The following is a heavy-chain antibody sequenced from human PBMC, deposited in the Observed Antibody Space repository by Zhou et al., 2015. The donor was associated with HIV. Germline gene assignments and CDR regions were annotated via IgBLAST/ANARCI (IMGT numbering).Heavy chain of an antibody. CDR2: IIPILGIA. D-gene: IGHD3-10*01. Sequence: QVQLVQSGAEVKKPGSSVKVSCKASGGTFSSYTISWVRQAPGQGLEWMGRIIPILGIANYAQKFQGRVTITADKSTSTAYMELSSLRSEDTAVYYCARDGSRITMVRGVMLWFDPWGQGTLVTVSS. J-gene: IGHJ5*02. V-gene: IGHV1-69*08. CDR3: ARDGSRITMVRGVMLWFDP. CDR1: GGTFSSYT.